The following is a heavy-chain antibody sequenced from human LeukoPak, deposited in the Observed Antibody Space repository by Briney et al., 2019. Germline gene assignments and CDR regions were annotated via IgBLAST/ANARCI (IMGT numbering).Heavy chain of an antibody. CDR1: GFTFSRFW. D-gene: IGHD2-21*02. Sequence: GGSLRLSCTASGFTFSRFWMHWVRQAPGKGLEWLSRINDDGRSTSYADSVKGRFTISRDNAKNTLYLQMNSLRAEDTAVYFCARAYCGGDCYSRAMDYWGQGTLVTVSS. CDR3: ARAYCGGDCYSRAMDY. V-gene: IGHV3-74*01. CDR2: INDDGRST. J-gene: IGHJ4*02.